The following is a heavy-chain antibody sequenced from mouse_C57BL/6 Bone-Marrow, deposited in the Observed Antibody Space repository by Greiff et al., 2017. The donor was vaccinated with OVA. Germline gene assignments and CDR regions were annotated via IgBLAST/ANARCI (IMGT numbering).Heavy chain of an antibody. CDR2: IDPAKGNH. CDR3: ARLLRCAMDY. V-gene: IGHV14-3*01. D-gene: IGHD1-1*01. CDR1: GFNIKTTY. J-gene: IGHJ4*01. Sequence: EVKLVESVAELVRPGASVKFSCPASGFNIKTTYMHWVKQRPEQGLEWLGRIDPAKGNHNYAPKFQVKATITAYTSSNTAYLQLSSLTSEDTAIYYCARLLRCAMDYWGQGTSVTVSS.